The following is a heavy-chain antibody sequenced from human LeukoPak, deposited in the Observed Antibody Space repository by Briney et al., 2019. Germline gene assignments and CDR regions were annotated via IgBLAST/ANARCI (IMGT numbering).Heavy chain of an antibody. CDR2: IYTSGGT. V-gene: IGHV4-4*07. D-gene: IGHD2-21*02. CDR3: ARGIRVTASLLSVGFYFDD. J-gene: IGHJ4*02. Sequence: SETLSLTCTVSGVSISSGYWMWLRQPAGKGLEGIGRIYTSGGTRYNPSLRGRVTMSAVTSKNQFSLKLSSVTAADTAVYYCARGIRVTASLLSVGFYFDDWGQGTLVTVSS. CDR1: GVSISSGY.